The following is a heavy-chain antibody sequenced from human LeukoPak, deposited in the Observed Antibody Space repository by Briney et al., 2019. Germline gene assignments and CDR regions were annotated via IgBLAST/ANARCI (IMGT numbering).Heavy chain of an antibody. D-gene: IGHD4-23*01. J-gene: IGHJ4*02. Sequence: PGGSLRLSCAASGFTVSSNYMSWVRQAPGKGLEWVSAISGSGGSTYYADSVKGRFTISRDNSKNTLYLQMNSLRAEDTAVYYCAKASLTGTTVADYWGQGTLVTVSS. V-gene: IGHV3-23*01. CDR3: AKASLTGTTVADY. CDR2: ISGSGGST. CDR1: GFTVSSNY.